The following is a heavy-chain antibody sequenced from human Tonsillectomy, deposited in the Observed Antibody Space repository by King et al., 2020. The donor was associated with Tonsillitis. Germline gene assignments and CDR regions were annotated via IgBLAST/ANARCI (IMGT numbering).Heavy chain of an antibody. CDR2: ISTSSSII. CDR1: GFTFSNYN. D-gene: IGHD3-22*01. Sequence: QLVQSGGGLVQPGGSLRLSCAASGFTFSNYNMNWVRQAPGKGLEWVSYISTSSSIIFYADSVKGRFTVSRDNAKNSLYLQMNSLRDEDTAVYYCARDRDYYDSSGYYHINDFWGQGTLVTVSS. J-gene: IGHJ4*02. V-gene: IGHV3-48*02. CDR3: ARDRDYYDSSGYYHINDF.